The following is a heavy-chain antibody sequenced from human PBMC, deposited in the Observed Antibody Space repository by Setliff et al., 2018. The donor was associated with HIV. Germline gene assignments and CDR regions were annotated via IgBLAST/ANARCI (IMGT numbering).Heavy chain of an antibody. CDR2: ISSSSSYI. D-gene: IGHD6-6*01. J-gene: IGHJ4*02. CDR1: GFTFSSYS. Sequence: GGSLRLSCEVSGFTFSSYSMNWVRQAPGKGLEWVSSISSSSSYIYYADSVKGRFTISRDNAKNSLYLQMNSLRAEDTAVYYCARRYSSSSTGFDYWGQGTLVTVSS. V-gene: IGHV3-21*01. CDR3: ARRYSSSSTGFDY.